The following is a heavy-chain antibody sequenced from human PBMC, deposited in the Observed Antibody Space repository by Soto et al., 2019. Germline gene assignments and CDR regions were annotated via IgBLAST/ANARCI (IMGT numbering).Heavy chain of an antibody. CDR1: GGSISSYY. J-gene: IGHJ4*02. CDR3: ARRWGYSFDY. V-gene: IGHV4-39*01. CDR2: IYYSGST. D-gene: IGHD7-27*01. Sequence: QLQLQESGPGLVKPSETLSLTCTVSGGSISSYYWGWIRRPPGKGLEWIGSIYYSGSTYYNPSLKRRVTISLDTSQNQFSLNLSSVTAADTAVYYCARRWGYSFDYWGQGTLVTVSS.